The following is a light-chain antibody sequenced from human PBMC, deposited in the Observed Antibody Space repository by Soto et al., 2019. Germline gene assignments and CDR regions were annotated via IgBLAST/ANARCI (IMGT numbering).Light chain of an antibody. CDR2: KAS. Sequence: DIQMTQSPSTLSASVEDRVTITCRASQSTSTWLAWYQHKPGKAPNLLIYKASSLESGVPSRFSGSGSGTEFTLTISSLQPDDVATYYCQEYGRYRTFGQGTKVEIK. CDR3: QEYGRYRT. V-gene: IGKV1-5*03. J-gene: IGKJ1*01. CDR1: QSTSTW.